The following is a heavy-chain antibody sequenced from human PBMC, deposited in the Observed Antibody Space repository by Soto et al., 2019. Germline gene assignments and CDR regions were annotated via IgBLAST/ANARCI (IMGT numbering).Heavy chain of an antibody. Sequence: QLQLKDSCPGLVKPSETLSITCTVSGGSVSSNDYSWGWVRQSPGKGLEWIGAIYSHDDTHYNPSLLSRVTISVDTSKNEFSLRLNSVTDADTAVYYCVRLNGYCVSTKCRGYYGMDVWGQGTTVTVSS. CDR2: IYSHDDT. V-gene: IGHV4-39*01. J-gene: IGHJ6*02. CDR1: GGSVSSNDYS. D-gene: IGHD2-2*03. CDR3: VRLNGYCVSTKCRGYYGMDV.